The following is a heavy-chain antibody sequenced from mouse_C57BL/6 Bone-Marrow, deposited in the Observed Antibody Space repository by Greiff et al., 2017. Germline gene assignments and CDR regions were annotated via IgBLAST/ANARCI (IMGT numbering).Heavy chain of an antibody. CDR2: IDPSDSYT. V-gene: IGHV1-69*01. J-gene: IGHJ4*01. D-gene: IGHD1-1*01. Sequence: QVQLKESGAELVMPGASVKLSCKASGYTFTSYWMHWVKQRPGQGLEWIGEIDPSDSYTNYNQKFKGKSTLTVDKSSSTAYMQLSSLTSEDSAVYYCARKGYGSSFLFYAMDYWGQGTSVTVSS. CDR3: ARKGYGSSFLFYAMDY. CDR1: GYTFTSYW.